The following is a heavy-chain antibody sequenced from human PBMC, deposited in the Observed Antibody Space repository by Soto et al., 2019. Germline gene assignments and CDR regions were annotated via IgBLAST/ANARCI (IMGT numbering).Heavy chain of an antibody. CDR3: ASGGIAARPPTYYYYYYMDV. CDR1: GDSVSSNSAA. CDR2: TYYRSKWYN. D-gene: IGHD6-6*01. J-gene: IGHJ6*03. V-gene: IGHV6-1*01. Sequence: SQTLSLTCAISGDSVSSNSAAWNWIRQSPSRGLEWLGRTYYRSKWYNDYAVSVKSRITINPDTSKNQFSLQLNSVTPEDTAVYYCASGGIAARPPTYYYYYYMDVWGKGTTVTVSS.